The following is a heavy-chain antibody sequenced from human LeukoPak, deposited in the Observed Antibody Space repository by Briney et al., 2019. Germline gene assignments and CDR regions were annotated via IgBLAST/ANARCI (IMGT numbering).Heavy chain of an antibody. Sequence: SETLSLTCTVSGGSISTSNYNCVWIRQPPGKGLEWIGTIYYSGSTYYNPSLKSRVTISVDTSKNQFSLKLDSVTAADTAVYYCAKRTATGRFHPWGQGTLVTVSS. CDR3: AKRTATGRFHP. V-gene: IGHV4-39*01. CDR2: IYYSGST. CDR1: GGSISTSNYN. D-gene: IGHD1-1*01. J-gene: IGHJ5*02.